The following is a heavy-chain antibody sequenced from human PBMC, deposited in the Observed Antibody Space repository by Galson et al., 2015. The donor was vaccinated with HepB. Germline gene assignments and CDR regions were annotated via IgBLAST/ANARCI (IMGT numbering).Heavy chain of an antibody. CDR3: AKKQLNGDYFPTDY. J-gene: IGHJ4*02. CDR2: ISGSGGTT. D-gene: IGHD4-17*01. V-gene: IGHV3-23*01. CDR1: GFTFSSYA. Sequence: SLRLSCAASGFTFSSYAMSWVRQAPGKGLEWVSAISGSGGTTYYADSVKGRFTISRDNSKNTLYLQTNSLRAEDTAVYYCAKKQLNGDYFPTDYWGQGTLITVSS.